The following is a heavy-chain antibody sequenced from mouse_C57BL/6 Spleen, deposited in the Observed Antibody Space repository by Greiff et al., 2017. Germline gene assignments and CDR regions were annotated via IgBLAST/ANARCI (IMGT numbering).Heavy chain of an antibody. V-gene: IGHV1-82*01. CDR2: IYPGDGDT. CDR3: ANDGAY. Sequence: QVQLQQSGPELVKPGASVKISCKASGYAFSSSWMNWVKQRPGKGLEWIGRIYPGDGDTNYNGKFKGKATLTADKSSSTAYLQLSSLTAEDSAVYFCANDGAYWGQGTTLTVSS. D-gene: IGHD2-3*01. CDR1: GYAFSSSW. J-gene: IGHJ2*01.